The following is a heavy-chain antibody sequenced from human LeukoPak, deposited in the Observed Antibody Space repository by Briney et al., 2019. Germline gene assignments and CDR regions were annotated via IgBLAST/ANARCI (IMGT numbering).Heavy chain of an antibody. V-gene: IGHV4-34*01. J-gene: IGHJ6*02. CDR2: INHSGST. CDR3: ARGAQLWLAYYYGMDV. D-gene: IGHD5-18*01. Sequence: SETLSLTCAVYGGSFSGYYWSWIRQPPGKGLEWIGEINHSGSTNYNPSLKSRVTISVDTSKNQFSLKLSSVTAADAAVYYCARGAQLWLAYYYGMDVWGQGTTVTVSS. CDR1: GGSFSGYY.